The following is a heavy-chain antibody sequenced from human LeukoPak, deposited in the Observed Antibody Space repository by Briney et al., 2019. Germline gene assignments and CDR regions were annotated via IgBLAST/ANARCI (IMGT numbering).Heavy chain of an antibody. D-gene: IGHD6-13*01. CDR2: ISYDGSNK. CDR1: GFTFSSYG. Sequence: GRSLRLSCAASGFTFSSYGMHWVRQAPGKGLEGVAVISYDGSNKYYADSVKGRFTISRDNSKNTLYLQMNSLRAEDRAVYYCAKDGVAARRNYSYYYGMDVWGQGTTVTVSS. CDR3: AKDGVAARRNYSYYYGMDV. V-gene: IGHV3-30*18. J-gene: IGHJ6*02.